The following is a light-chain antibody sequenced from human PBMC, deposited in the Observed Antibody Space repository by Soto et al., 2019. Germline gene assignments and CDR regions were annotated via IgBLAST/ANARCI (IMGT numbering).Light chain of an antibody. CDR3: CSYAGTYSYV. J-gene: IGLJ1*01. CDR1: SRDVGGYNS. Sequence: QSALTQPRSVSGSPGQSVTISCTGTSRDVGGYNSVSWYQQHPGKAPKLMIYDVSQRPSGVPDRFSGSKSGNTASLTISGPQPEDEADYFCCSYAGTYSYVFGTGTKVTVL. V-gene: IGLV2-11*01. CDR2: DVS.